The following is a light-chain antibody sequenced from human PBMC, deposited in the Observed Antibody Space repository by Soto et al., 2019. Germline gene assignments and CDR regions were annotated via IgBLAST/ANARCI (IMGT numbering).Light chain of an antibody. V-gene: IGKV3-20*01. CDR1: QSVSSSY. Sequence: IVLTQSPGTLSLSPGERATLSCRASQSVSSSYLAWYQQKPGQAPRLLIYGASSRATGITDRFSGSGSGTDFTLTISRLEPGDFAVYYCQQYVTSPPGTVGQVTKVDIK. CDR3: QQYVTSPPGT. CDR2: GAS. J-gene: IGKJ1*01.